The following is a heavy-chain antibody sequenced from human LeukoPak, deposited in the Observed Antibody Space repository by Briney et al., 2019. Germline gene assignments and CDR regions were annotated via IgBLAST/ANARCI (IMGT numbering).Heavy chain of an antibody. D-gene: IGHD2-21*01. CDR3: ARSSSVTIPGYYFDY. CDR2: IIPIFGSA. Sequence: ASVKVSCKAPGGTFSNFAISWVRQAPGQGLEWMGGIIPIFGSANYAQKLQGRVTMTTDTSTSTAYMELRSLRSDDTAVYYCARSSSVTIPGYYFDYWGQGTLVTVSS. CDR1: GGTFSNFA. V-gene: IGHV1-69*05. J-gene: IGHJ4*02.